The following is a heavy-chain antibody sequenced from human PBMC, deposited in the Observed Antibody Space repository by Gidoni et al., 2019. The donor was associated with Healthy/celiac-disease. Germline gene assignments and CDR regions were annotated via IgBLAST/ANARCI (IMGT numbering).Heavy chain of an antibody. V-gene: IGHV4-34*01. Sequence: QVQLQQWGAGLLKPSETLSLTCAVYGGSFSGYYWSWIRQPPGKGLEWIGEINHSGSTNYNPSLKSRVTISVDTSKNQFSLKLSSVTAADTAVYYCARGPYYYGSGSYYNFGYYYYGMDVWGQGTTVTVSS. J-gene: IGHJ6*02. CDR1: GGSFSGYY. D-gene: IGHD3-10*01. CDR2: INHSGST. CDR3: ARGPYYYGSGSYYNFGYYYYGMDV.